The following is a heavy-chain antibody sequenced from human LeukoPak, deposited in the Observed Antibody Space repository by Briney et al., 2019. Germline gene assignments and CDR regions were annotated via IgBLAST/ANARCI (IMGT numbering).Heavy chain of an antibody. V-gene: IGHV3-33*01. CDR1: GFTFSSYG. CDR3: ARNNGRLGELSSYYFDY. D-gene: IGHD3-16*02. J-gene: IGHJ4*02. CDR2: IWYDGSNK. Sequence: GGSLRPSCAASGFTFSSYGMHWVRQAPGKGLEWVAVIWYDGSNKYYADSVKGRFTISRDNSKNTLYLQMNSLRAEDTAVYYCARNNGRLGELSSYYFDYWGQGTLVTVSS.